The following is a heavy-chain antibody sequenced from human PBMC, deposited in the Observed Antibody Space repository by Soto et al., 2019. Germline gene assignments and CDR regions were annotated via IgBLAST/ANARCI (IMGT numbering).Heavy chain of an antibody. Sequence: NPSETLSLTCAVSGGSIISADSYWFWIRKHPGKGLEWIGDLAYSGDTYYNPSLRSRVTISADTSENKFSLTLNAVTAVDTAVYFCARDFERSAIGPWGQGTSVTVS. V-gene: IGHV4-31*11. CDR2: LAYSGDT. D-gene: IGHD3-9*01. CDR3: ARDFERSAIGP. J-gene: IGHJ5*02. CDR1: GGSIISADSY.